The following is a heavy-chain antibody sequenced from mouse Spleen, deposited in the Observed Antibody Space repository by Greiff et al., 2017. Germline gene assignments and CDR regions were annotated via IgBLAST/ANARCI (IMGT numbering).Heavy chain of an antibody. Sequence: VQLQQSGPELVKPGASVKISCKASGYTFTDYYMNWVKQSHGKSLEWIGDINPNNGGTSYNQKFKGKATLTVDKSSSTAYMQLSSLTSEDSAVYYCARGDYRYDGAMDYWGQGTSVTVSS. CDR3: ARGDYRYDGAMDY. CDR1: GYTFTDYY. D-gene: IGHD2-14*01. CDR2: INPNNGGT. J-gene: IGHJ4*01. V-gene: IGHV1-26*01.